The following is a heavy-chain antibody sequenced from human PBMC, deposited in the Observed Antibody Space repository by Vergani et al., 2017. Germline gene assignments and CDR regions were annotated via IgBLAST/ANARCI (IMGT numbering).Heavy chain of an antibody. CDR1: GFTLSSPA. Sequence: QVQLEESGGGVVQPGRSLRLSCAGSGFTLSSPAMHWVLPAPGKGLEWVAFIWYDGSKEYYADSVKGRFTISRDNSKNTLYLQMNNLRAADTAVYYCARSGYCAHGVCYMTYYYYMDVWGKGTAVTVSS. CDR2: IWYDGSKE. CDR3: ARSGYCAHGVCYMTYYYYMDV. V-gene: IGHV3-33*01. D-gene: IGHD2-8*01. J-gene: IGHJ6*03.